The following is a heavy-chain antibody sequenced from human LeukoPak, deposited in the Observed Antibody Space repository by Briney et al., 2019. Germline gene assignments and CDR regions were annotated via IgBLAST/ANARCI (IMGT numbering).Heavy chain of an antibody. CDR1: GYIFTGFY. Sequence: GASVKVSCKASGYIFTGFYLHWVRQAPGQGLEWMGWINPNTGGPNYAQKFQGRVTMIRDTSISTAYMDLSRLRFDDTAVYYCARSVGSTSSFDWGQGTLVTVSS. J-gene: IGHJ4*02. D-gene: IGHD2-2*01. V-gene: IGHV1-2*02. CDR3: ARSVGSTSSFD. CDR2: INPNTGGP.